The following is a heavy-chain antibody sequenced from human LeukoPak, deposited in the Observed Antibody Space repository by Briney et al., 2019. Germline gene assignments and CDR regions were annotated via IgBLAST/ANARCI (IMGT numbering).Heavy chain of an antibody. CDR2: ISGSGGST. D-gene: IGHD1-26*01. Sequence: GGSLRLSCAASGFTVSSNYMNWVRQAPGKGLEWVSGISGSGGSTYYADSVKGRFTISRDNSKNTLYLQMNSLRAEDTAVYYCAKLGEGSGSYYFNWGQGTLVPVSS. CDR3: AKLGEGSGSYYFN. V-gene: IGHV3-23*01. J-gene: IGHJ4*02. CDR1: GFTVSSNY.